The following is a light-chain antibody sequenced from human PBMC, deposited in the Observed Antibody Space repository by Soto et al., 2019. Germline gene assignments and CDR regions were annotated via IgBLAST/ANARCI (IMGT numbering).Light chain of an antibody. J-gene: IGKJ4*01. Sequence: EIVLPQSPSTLPLSPGERSALSCRASQSVTSSYLAWYQQKPGQAPRLLIYAASSRATGIPDRFSGSGSGTDFTLTISRLEPEDIAVYYCHQYCFSPPFCGVTK. CDR1: QSVTSSY. CDR3: HQYCFSPP. V-gene: IGKV3-20*01. CDR2: AAS.